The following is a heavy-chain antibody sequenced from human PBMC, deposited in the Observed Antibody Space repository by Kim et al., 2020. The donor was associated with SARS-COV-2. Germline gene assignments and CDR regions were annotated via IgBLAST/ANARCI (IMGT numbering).Heavy chain of an antibody. J-gene: IGHJ6*03. CDR2: IWYDGSNK. CDR1: GFTFSSYG. Sequence: GGSLRLSCAASGFTFSSYGMHWVRQAPGKGLEWVAVIWYDGSNKYYADSVKGRFTIPRDNSKNTMYLQMNSLRAEDTAVYYCARDLPVAAAVTDYMDVWGKGTTVTVSS. CDR3: ARDLPVAAAVTDYMDV. V-gene: IGHV3-33*01. D-gene: IGHD2-2*01.